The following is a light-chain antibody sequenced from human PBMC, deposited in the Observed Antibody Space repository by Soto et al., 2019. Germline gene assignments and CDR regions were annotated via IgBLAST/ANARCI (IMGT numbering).Light chain of an antibody. CDR2: DAS. CDR1: QSISTL. Sequence: DIQMTQSPSTLSASVGDRVTITCRASQSISTLLAWYQQKPGKAPKLLIYDASSLENGDPARFSGSGSWTEFTLAISSLQSDDFATYYCQQYKSPPYTFGQGTRLEIK. CDR3: QQYKSPPYT. J-gene: IGKJ2*01. V-gene: IGKV1-5*01.